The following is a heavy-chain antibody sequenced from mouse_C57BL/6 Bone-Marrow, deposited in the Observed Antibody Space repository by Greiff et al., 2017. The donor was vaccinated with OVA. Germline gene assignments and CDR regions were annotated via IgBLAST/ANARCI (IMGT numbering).Heavy chain of an antibody. J-gene: IGHJ2*01. CDR1: GYTFTSYW. CDR2: IDPSDSYT. Sequence: VQLQQPGAELVMPGASVKLSCKASGYTFTSYWMHWVKQRPGQGLEWIGEIDPSDSYTNYNQKLKGKSTLTVDKSSSTAYMQLSSLTSEDSAVYYCARDYGTFDYWGQGTTLTVSS. V-gene: IGHV1-69*01. CDR3: ARDYGTFDY. D-gene: IGHD1-1*01.